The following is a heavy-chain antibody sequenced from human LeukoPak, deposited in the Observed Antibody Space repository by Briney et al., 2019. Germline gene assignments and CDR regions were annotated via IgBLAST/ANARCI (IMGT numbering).Heavy chain of an antibody. CDR2: INPTGGST. CDR1: GYTFTNYY. Sequence: ASVKVSFKASGYTFTNYYVHWVRQAPGQGLEWMGIINPTGGSTTYAQKFQGRFTMTSDTSTSTVYMELSSLRSEDTAVYYCAGDFTVDPLPVDYWGQGTLVTVSS. CDR3: AGDFTVDPLPVDY. D-gene: IGHD1-26*01. J-gene: IGHJ4*02. V-gene: IGHV1-46*01.